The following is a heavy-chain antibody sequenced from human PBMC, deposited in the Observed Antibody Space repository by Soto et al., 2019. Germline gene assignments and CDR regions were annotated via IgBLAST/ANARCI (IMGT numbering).Heavy chain of an antibody. CDR2: ISGSGGST. CDR1: GFTFSSYA. CDR3: AKEGGYSSSTICYGRVYY. V-gene: IGHV3-23*01. Sequence: GGSLRLSCAASGFTFSSYAISWVRQAPGKGLEWVSAISGSGGSTYYADSVKGRFTISRDNSKNTLYLQMNSLRAEDTVVYYCAKEGGYSSSTICYGRVYYWGQGTLVTVSS. J-gene: IGHJ4*02. D-gene: IGHD2-2*03.